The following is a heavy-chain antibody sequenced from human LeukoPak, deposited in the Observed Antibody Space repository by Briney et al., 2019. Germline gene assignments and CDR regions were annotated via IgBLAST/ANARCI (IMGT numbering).Heavy chain of an antibody. CDR1: GFTFSSYD. J-gene: IGHJ4*02. V-gene: IGHV3-13*01. CDR3: ARASGGWYFDY. D-gene: IGHD3-10*01. CDR2: IGTAGDT. Sequence: GGSLRLSCAASGFTFSSYDMHWVRQATGKGLEWVSAIGTAGDTHYPGSVKGRFTISRENAKNSLYLQMNSLRAGDTAVYYCARASGGWYFDYWGQGTLVTVSS.